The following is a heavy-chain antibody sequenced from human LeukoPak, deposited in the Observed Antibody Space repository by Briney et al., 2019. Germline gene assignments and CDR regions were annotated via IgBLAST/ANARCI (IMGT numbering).Heavy chain of an antibody. J-gene: IGHJ3*02. D-gene: IGHD3-10*01. CDR2: ISSSSSFI. Sequence: GGSLRLSCAASGFTFSDYSMNWVRQPPGKGLEWVSSISSSSSFIKFADSLKGRFTISRDNAKNSLYLQMNSLRAEDTAVYYCASFGSGSNLDAFDIWGQGTMVTVSS. CDR3: ASFGSGSNLDAFDI. CDR1: GFTFSDYS. V-gene: IGHV3-21*01.